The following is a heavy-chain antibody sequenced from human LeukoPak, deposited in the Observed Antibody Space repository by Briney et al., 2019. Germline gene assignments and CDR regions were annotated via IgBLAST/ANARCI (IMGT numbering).Heavy chain of an antibody. CDR2: IYYSGST. CDR3: ARGTAVAGT. J-gene: IGHJ5*02. D-gene: IGHD6-19*01. CDR1: GDSISNYY. Sequence: PSETLSLTCTVSGDSISNYYWSWIRQPPGKGLEWIGYIYYSGSTNYNPSLKSRVTILVDTSKSQFYLRLSSVTAADTAVYYCARGTAVAGTWGQGTLVTVSS. V-gene: IGHV4-59*01.